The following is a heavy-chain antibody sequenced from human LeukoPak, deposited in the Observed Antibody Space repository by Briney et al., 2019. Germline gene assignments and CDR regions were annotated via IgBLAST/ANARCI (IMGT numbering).Heavy chain of an antibody. CDR3: SIMHGYYDGSGYWVQ. J-gene: IGHJ1*01. CDR1: GFTFGSYY. V-gene: IGHV3-23*01. Sequence: PGGSLRLSCAVSGFTFGSYYMSWVRQPPGKGLEWVSFITPNADRTSYSDSVEGRCTISRDNPRNTLYMQMNSLRDEDTALYYCSIMHGYYDGSGYWVQWGQGTLVTVSS. D-gene: IGHD3-22*01. CDR2: ITPNADRT.